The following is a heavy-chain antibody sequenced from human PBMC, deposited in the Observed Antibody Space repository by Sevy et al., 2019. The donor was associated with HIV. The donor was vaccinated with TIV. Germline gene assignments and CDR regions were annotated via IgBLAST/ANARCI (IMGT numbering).Heavy chain of an antibody. D-gene: IGHD1-26*01. V-gene: IGHV3-15*01. CDR3: TTPYLIVGAKGVDY. CDR2: IKSKTDGGTT. Sequence: GGSLRLSCAASGFTFSNAWMSWVRQAPGKGLEWVGRIKSKTDGGTTDYAAPVKGRFTISRDDSKNTLYLQMNSLKTADTAVYYCTTPYLIVGAKGVDYWGQGTLVTVSS. J-gene: IGHJ4*02. CDR1: GFTFSNAW.